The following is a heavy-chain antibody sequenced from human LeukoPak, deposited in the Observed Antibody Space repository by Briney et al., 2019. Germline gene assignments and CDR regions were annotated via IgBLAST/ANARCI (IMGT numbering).Heavy chain of an antibody. Sequence: GGSLRLSCAASGFTFSSYAMSWVRPAPGKGLEWVSAISGSGGSTYYADSVKGRFTISRDNSKNTLYLQMNSLRAEDTAVYYCAKVPKGWYEGDYWGQGTLVTVSS. CDR2: ISGSGGST. J-gene: IGHJ4*02. CDR3: AKVPKGWYEGDY. D-gene: IGHD6-19*01. V-gene: IGHV3-23*01. CDR1: GFTFSSYA.